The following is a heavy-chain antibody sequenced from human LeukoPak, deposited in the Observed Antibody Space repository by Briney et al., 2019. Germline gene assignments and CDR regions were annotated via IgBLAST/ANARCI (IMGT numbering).Heavy chain of an antibody. Sequence: GGSLRLSCAASGFTFSSYWMHWVRQAPGKGLVWVSRINSDGSSTSYADSVKGRFTISRDNAKNTLYLQMNSLRAEDTAVYYCARLQLDDAFDIRGQGTMVTVSS. V-gene: IGHV3-74*01. CDR3: ARLQLDDAFDI. J-gene: IGHJ3*02. CDR2: INSDGSST. CDR1: GFTFSSYW. D-gene: IGHD2-2*01.